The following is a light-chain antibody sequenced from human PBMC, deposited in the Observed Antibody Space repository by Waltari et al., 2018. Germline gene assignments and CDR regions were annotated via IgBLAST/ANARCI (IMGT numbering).Light chain of an antibody. CDR1: QSVSRA. Sequence: EIVLTQSPGTLSLFPGERVTLSCRASQSVSRALAWYQQKPGQAPRLLIYGASNRATGIPDRFSGSGSGTDFSLTIRRLEPEDFAVYYCQHYVRLPVTFGQGTKVEIK. V-gene: IGKV3-20*01. J-gene: IGKJ1*01. CDR3: QHYVRLPVT. CDR2: GAS.